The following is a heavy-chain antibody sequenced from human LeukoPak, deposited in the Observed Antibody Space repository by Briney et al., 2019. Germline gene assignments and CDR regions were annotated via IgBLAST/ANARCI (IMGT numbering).Heavy chain of an antibody. CDR2: IKQDGSEK. J-gene: IGHJ4*02. CDR3: ARQRPRYSGYDY. V-gene: IGHV3-7*01. D-gene: IGHD5-12*01. CDR1: GFTFSRYW. Sequence: GGSLRLSCAASGFTFSRYWMSWVRQAPGKGLEWVANIKQDGSEKYYVDSVKGRFTISRDNAKNSLYLQMNSLRAEDTAVYYCARQRPRYSGYDYWGQGTLVTVSS.